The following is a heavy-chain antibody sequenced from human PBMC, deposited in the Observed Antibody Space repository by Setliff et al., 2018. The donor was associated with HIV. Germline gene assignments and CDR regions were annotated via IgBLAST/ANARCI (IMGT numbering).Heavy chain of an antibody. J-gene: IGHJ3*02. CDR1: DESFSAYY. V-gene: IGHV4-34*01. CDR2: INHSGST. CDR3: AGDSSSGAFDI. Sequence: SETLSLTCAVFDESFSAYYWSWIRQPPGKGLEWIGEINHSGSTNYNPSLKSRVTISVDTSKNQFSLKLSSVTAADTAVYYCAGDSSSGAFDIWGQGTMVTV. D-gene: IGHD6-6*01.